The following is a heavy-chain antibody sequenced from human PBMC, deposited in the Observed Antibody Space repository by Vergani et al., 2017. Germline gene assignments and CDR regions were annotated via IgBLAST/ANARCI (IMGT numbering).Heavy chain of an antibody. CDR3: ARGALSGATYYYYYMDV. V-gene: IGHV1-2*04. D-gene: IGHD3-10*01. Sequence: QVQLVQSGAEVKKPVASVKVSCKASGYTFTGYYMHWVRPAPGQGLEWRGWINPNSGGTNYAQKLQGWVTMTRDTTISTAYMELSRLRSDDTDVYYCARGALSGATYYYYYMDVWGKGTTVTVSS. CDR1: GYTFTGYY. CDR2: INPNSGGT. J-gene: IGHJ6*03.